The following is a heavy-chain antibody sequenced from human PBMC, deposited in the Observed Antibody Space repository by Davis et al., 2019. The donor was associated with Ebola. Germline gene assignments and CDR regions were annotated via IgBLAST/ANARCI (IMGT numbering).Heavy chain of an antibody. D-gene: IGHD1-26*01. V-gene: IGHV3-23*01. Sequence: GESLKISCAASGFTFRTYAMNWVRQAPGKGLEWVSAVSGSGTTTAYADSVKGRFTISRDKSNNTLYLEMNSLRVDDTALYYCVTRDTPYSGSYETFDYWGQGTTVTVSS. J-gene: IGHJ4*02. CDR3: VTRDTPYSGSYETFDY. CDR1: GFTFRTYA. CDR2: VSGSGTTT.